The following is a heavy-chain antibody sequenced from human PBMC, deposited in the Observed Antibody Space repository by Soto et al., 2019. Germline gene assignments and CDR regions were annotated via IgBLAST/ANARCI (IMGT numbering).Heavy chain of an antibody. J-gene: IGHJ6*02. V-gene: IGHV3-23*01. CDR3: TKGAYGMDV. CDR1: GFSFNSYV. Sequence: EVQLLESGGGLVQPGGSLRLSCAASGFSFNSYVMSWVRQTPGKGLEWVSAISGSVGSTYYADSVKGRFTISRDNSKNTVYLQMSSLRAEDTALYYCTKGAYGMDVWGQGTTVTVS. CDR2: ISGSVGST.